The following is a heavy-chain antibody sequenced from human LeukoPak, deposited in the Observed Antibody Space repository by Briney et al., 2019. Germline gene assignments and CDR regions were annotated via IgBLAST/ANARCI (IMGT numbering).Heavy chain of an antibody. J-gene: IGHJ4*02. Sequence: ASVKVSCKASGYTFTSYYMHWVRQAPGQGLEWMGIINPSGGSTSYAQKFQGRVTMTRDTSTSTVYMELSSLRSEVTAVYYCARDLEYYDSSGYYIPFDYWGQGTLVTVSS. D-gene: IGHD3-22*01. CDR2: INPSGGST. CDR3: ARDLEYYDSSGYYIPFDY. V-gene: IGHV1-46*01. CDR1: GYTFTSYY.